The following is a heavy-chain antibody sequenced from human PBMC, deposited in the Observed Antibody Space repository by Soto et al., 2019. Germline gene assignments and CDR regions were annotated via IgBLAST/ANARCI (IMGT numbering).Heavy chain of an antibody. CDR1: GGGFSSYT. CDR2: IIPILGIA. D-gene: IGHD2-8*01. V-gene: IGHV1-69*04. J-gene: IGHJ6*03. Sequence: KVSCKTAGGGFSSYTISCGILDPGQGLEWMGRIIPILGIANYAQKFQGRVTITADKSTSTAYMELSSLRSEDTAVYYCARDPGDCTNGACPMTNYYYYYMDVWGKGTTVTVSS. CDR3: ARDPGDCTNGACPMTNYYYYYMDV.